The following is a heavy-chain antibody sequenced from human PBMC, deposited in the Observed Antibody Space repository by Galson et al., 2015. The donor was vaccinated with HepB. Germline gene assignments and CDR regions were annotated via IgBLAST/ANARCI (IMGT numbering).Heavy chain of an antibody. D-gene: IGHD6-19*01. Sequence: SCATSGFTFNNAWMGWVRQAPGKGLGWVGHIKSKTDGGTTDYAAPVKGRFTISRNDSKNTLYLQMNSLKNDDTAVYYCTTDVLYSSFWSWLDPWGQGTLVTVSS. CDR3: TTDVLYSSFWSWLDP. V-gene: IGHV3-15*01. CDR1: GFTFNNAW. CDR2: IKSKTDGGTT. J-gene: IGHJ5*02.